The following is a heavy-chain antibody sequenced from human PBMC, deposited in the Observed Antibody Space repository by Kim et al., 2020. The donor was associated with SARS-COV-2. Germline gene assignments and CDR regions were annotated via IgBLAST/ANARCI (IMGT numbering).Heavy chain of an antibody. J-gene: IGHJ3*02. V-gene: IGHV3-30*15. CDR2: GGDT. Sequence: GGDTAYADSMKGRFTISRENSKNTLWWQMSSLRAEDTAVYYCTTFDMWGQGTMVSVSS. CDR3: TTFDM.